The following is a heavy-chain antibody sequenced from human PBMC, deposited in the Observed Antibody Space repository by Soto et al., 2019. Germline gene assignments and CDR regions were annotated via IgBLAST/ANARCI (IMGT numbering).Heavy chain of an antibody. J-gene: IGHJ4*02. CDR3: ASLKEGYYYDSSGYYL. CDR2: IIPIFGTA. V-gene: IGHV1-69*13. D-gene: IGHD3-22*01. CDR1: GGTFSSYA. Sequence: EASVKVSCKASGGTFSSYAISWVRQAPGQGLEWMGGIIPIFGTANYAQKFQGRVTITADESTSTAYMELSSLRSEDTAVYYCASLKEGYYYDSSGYYLWGQGTLVTAPQ.